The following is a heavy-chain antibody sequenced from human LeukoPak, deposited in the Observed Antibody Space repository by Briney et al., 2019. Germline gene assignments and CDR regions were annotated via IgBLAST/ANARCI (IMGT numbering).Heavy chain of an antibody. Sequence: SETLSLTCTVSGGSISSGGYSWSWIRQHPGKGLERIGYIYYSGSTYYNPSLKSRVTISVDTSKNQFSLKLSSVTAADTAVYYCARSDYTTVTTLFDYWGQGTLVTVSS. CDR3: ARSDYTTVTTLFDY. J-gene: IGHJ4*02. CDR1: GGSISSGGYS. D-gene: IGHD4-17*01. V-gene: IGHV4-31*03. CDR2: IYYSGST.